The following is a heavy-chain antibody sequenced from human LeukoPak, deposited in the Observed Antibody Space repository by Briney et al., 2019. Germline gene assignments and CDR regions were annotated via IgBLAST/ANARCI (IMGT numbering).Heavy chain of an antibody. CDR3: ARYSGPTYNWNDPTFDY. J-gene: IGHJ4*02. Sequence: GASVKVSCTASGYTFTSYGISWVRQAPGQGLEWMGWISAYNGNTNYAQKLQGRVTMTTDTSTSTAYMELRSLRSDDTAVYYCARYSGPTYNWNDPTFDYWGQGTLVTVSS. CDR2: ISAYNGNT. CDR1: GYTFTSYG. D-gene: IGHD1-1*01. V-gene: IGHV1-18*01.